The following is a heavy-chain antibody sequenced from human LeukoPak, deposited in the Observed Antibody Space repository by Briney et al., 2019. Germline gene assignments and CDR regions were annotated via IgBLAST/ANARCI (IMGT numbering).Heavy chain of an antibody. J-gene: IGHJ3*02. V-gene: IGHV5-51*01. Sequence: GESLKISCKGSGYSFTSYWIGWVRQMPGKGLEWMGIIYPGDSDTRYSPSFQGQVTISAVKSISTAYLQWSSLKASDTAMYYCARQRDGYNYGGLDAFDIWGQGTMVTVSS. CDR2: IYPGDSDT. CDR3: ARQRDGYNYGGLDAFDI. D-gene: IGHD5-24*01. CDR1: GYSFTSYW.